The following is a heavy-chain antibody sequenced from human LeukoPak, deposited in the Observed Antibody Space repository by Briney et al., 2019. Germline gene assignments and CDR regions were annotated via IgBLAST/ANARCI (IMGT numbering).Heavy chain of an antibody. CDR2: ISSSGSPI. J-gene: IGHJ4*02. CDR1: GFVFSNYN. Sequence: PGGSLRLSCAASGFVFSNYNMHWVRQAPGKGLEWVSYISSSGSPIYFADSVKGRFTISRDNAKNSLFLQMNSLRAEDTAVYYCATKVAGTSHFSYWGQGTLVTVSS. V-gene: IGHV3-48*03. D-gene: IGHD6-19*01. CDR3: ATKVAGTSHFSY.